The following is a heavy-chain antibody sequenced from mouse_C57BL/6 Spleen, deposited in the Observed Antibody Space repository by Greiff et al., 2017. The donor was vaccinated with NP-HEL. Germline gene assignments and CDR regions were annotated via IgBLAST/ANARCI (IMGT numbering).Heavy chain of an antibody. CDR1: GYSFTDYN. CDR3: ARQLRLREDYYAMDY. D-gene: IGHD3-2*02. CDR2: INPNYGTT. J-gene: IGHJ4*01. V-gene: IGHV1-39*01. Sequence: VQLKQSGPELVKPGASVKISCKASGYSFTDYNMNWVKQSNGKSLEWIGVINPNYGTTSYNQKFKGKATLTVDQSSSTAYMQLNSLTSEDSAVYYCARQLRLREDYYAMDYWGQGTSVTVSS.